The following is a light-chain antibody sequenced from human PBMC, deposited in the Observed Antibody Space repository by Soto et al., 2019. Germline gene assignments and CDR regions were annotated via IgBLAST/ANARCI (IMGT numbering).Light chain of an antibody. V-gene: IGKV1-9*01. Sequence: IQLTQSPSSLSXSVGDRVTITCRASQDISTYLAWYQQQPGRAPKLLIYLASTLESGVPSRFSGSGSGTDFTLTISSLQPDDFATYYCQQLDSDPPWTFGQGTRVEIK. CDR3: QQLDSDPPWT. J-gene: IGKJ1*01. CDR2: LAS. CDR1: QDISTY.